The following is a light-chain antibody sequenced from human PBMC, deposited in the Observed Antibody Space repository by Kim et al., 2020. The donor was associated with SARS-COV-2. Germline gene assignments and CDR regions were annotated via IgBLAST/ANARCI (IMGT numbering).Light chain of an antibody. J-gene: IGLJ1*01. CDR3: ASYTAGSKL. Sequence: PGQSVTISCTGSSSDVGGYNYVSWYQQYPGKAPKLIIYEVTKRPSGVPARFSGSKSGNTASLTVSGLQAEDEADYYCASYTAGSKLFGTGTKVTVL. V-gene: IGLV2-8*01. CDR2: EVT. CDR1: SSDVGGYNY.